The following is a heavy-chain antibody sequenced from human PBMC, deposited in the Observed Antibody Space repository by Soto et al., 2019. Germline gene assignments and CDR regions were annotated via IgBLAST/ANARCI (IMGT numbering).Heavy chain of an antibody. CDR2: ISGSGGTT. V-gene: IGHV3-23*01. D-gene: IGHD3-22*01. CDR1: GFTLSSYA. J-gene: IGHJ3*02. CDR3: AKDRTITXIVVPHAFDI. Sequence: PGGSLRLSCAASGFTLSSYAMSWVRQAPGKGLEWVSGISGSGGTTYYADSVKGRFTISRDNSKNTLYLQMNSLRAEDTAVYYCAKDRTITXIVVPHAFDIWGQGTMVTVSS.